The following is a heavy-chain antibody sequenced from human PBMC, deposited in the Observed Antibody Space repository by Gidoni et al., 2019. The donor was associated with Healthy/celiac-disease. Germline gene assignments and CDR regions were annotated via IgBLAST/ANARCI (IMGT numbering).Heavy chain of an antibody. CDR1: GFPFSSYA. Sequence: EVQLLESGGCLVQPVGSLSLSFAASGFPFSSYAISWVRQAPGKGLEWVSAISGSGGSTYYADSVKGRFTISRDNSKNTLYLQMNSLRAEDTAVYYCAKESGISGWRPGAFDIWGQGTMVTVSS. CDR2: ISGSGGST. J-gene: IGHJ3*02. V-gene: IGHV3-23*01. D-gene: IGHD6-19*01. CDR3: AKESGISGWRPGAFDI.